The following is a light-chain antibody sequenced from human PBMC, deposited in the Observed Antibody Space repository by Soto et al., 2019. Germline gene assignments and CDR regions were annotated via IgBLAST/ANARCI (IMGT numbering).Light chain of an antibody. J-gene: IGKJ5*01. CDR2: GAS. CDR3: QQYNNWPPT. V-gene: IGKV3-15*01. Sequence: EIVMTQSPATLSVSPGERATLSCRASQSVSSNLAWYQQKPGQAPRLLIYGASTRATGIPARFSGSRSGTEVTLTISRLQSEDFAVYYCQQYNNWPPTFGKGTRLEIK. CDR1: QSVSSN.